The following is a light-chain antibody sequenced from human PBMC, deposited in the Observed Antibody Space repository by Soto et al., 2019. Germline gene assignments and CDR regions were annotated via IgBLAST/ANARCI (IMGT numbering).Light chain of an antibody. CDR1: QTIRNW. Sequence: DIQMTQSPSTLSASVGDRVTITCRASQTIRNWLAWYQQKPGKAPKFLIYTVSTLESGVPSRFSGAGSGTEFSLTISSLQPDDFATYYCQQYKTYSWTFGQGTKVEIK. V-gene: IGKV1-5*03. J-gene: IGKJ1*01. CDR2: TVS. CDR3: QQYKTYSWT.